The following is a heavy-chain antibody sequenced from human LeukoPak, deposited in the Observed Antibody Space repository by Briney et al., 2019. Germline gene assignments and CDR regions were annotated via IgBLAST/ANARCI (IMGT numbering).Heavy chain of an antibody. Sequence: GGSLRLSCAASGFTFSSYAMRWVRQAPGKGLEWVSAISGSGDNTYYADSVKGRFTISRDNSKNTLYLQMDSLRAEDTAVYYCARANSGSHSYFQHWGQGTLVTVSS. CDR2: ISGSGDNT. J-gene: IGHJ1*01. V-gene: IGHV3-23*01. CDR1: GFTFSSYA. D-gene: IGHD1-26*01. CDR3: ARANSGSHSYFQH.